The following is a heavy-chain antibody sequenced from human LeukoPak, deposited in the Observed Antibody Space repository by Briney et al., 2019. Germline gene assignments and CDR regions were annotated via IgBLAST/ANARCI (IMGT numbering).Heavy chain of an antibody. CDR2: INAGNGNT. CDR1: GYTFTSYA. D-gene: IGHD3-16*01. Sequence: GASVNVSCKASGYTFTSYAMHWVRQAPGQRLEWMGWINAGNGNTKYSQKFQGRVTITRDTSASTAYMELSSLRSEDTAVYYCARDRGTLSQDLFDYWGQGTLVTVSS. J-gene: IGHJ4*02. CDR3: ARDRGTLSQDLFDY. V-gene: IGHV1-3*01.